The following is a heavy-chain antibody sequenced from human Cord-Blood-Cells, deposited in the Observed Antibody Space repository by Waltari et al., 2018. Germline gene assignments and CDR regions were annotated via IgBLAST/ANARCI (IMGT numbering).Heavy chain of an antibody. V-gene: IGHV4-39*01. CDR3: ATPRD. CDR1: GGSISSSSYY. CDR2: IYYSGST. Sequence: QLQLQAAGPGLVKPSATLSLTCTVSGGSISSSSYYWGWLRQPPGKGVEWIGSIYYSGSTYYNPSLKSRVTISVDTSKNQFSLKLSSVTAADTAVYYCATPRDWGQGTLVTVSS. J-gene: IGHJ4*02.